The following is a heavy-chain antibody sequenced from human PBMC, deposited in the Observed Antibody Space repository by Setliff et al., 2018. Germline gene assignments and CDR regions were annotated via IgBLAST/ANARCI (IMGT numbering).Heavy chain of an antibody. CDR1: GGSISSGGYY. Sequence: PSETLSLTCTVSGGSISSGGYYWSWIRQHPGKGLEWIGSIYHSGSTYYNPSLKSRVTISVDTSKNQFSLKLSSVTAADTAVYYCARSAGYSSSWYNYYYGMDVWGQGTTVTVSS. J-gene: IGHJ6*02. V-gene: IGHV4-39*07. D-gene: IGHD6-13*01. CDR2: IYHSGST. CDR3: ARSAGYSSSWYNYYYGMDV.